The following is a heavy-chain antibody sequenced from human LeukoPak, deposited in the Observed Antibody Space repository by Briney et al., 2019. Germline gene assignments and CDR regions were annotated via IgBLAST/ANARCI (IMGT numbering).Heavy chain of an antibody. D-gene: IGHD5-12*01. V-gene: IGHV1-2*02. CDR3: ARDLGIVATIAPYFDS. CDR1: GGTFSSYA. J-gene: IGHJ4*02. CDR2: INPNSGGT. Sequence: ASVKVSCKASGGTFSSYAISWVRQAPGQGLEWMGWINPNSGGTNYAQKFQGRVTLARDTSISTAYMELSRLRSDDTAVYFCARDLGIVATIAPYFDSWGQGTLVTVSS.